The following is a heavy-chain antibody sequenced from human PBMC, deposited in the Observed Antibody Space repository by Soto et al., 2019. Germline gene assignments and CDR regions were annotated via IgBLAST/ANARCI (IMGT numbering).Heavy chain of an antibody. Sequence: ASVKVSCKASGLTFTSSACQWVRQARGQRLEWIGWIAVGSVYTHYAQRFQDRVTLTRDMSTATTYMELSRLTSEDTAIYYCAADATSWQQMVPSDYWGHGTLVTLSS. V-gene: IGHV1-58*01. CDR3: AADATSWQQMVPSDY. CDR2: IAVGSVYT. D-gene: IGHD2-8*01. J-gene: IGHJ4*01. CDR1: GLTFTSSA.